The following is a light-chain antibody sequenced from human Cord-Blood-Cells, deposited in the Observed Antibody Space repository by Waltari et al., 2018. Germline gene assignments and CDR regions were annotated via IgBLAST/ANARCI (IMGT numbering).Light chain of an antibody. J-gene: IGKJ5*01. V-gene: IGKV1-39*01. CDR3: QQSYSTPPIT. Sequence: SVGDRVTIPCRASQSISSYLNWYQQKPGKAPKLLIYAASSLQSGVPSRFSGSGSGTDFTLTISSLQPEDFATYYCQQSYSTPPITFGQGTRLEIK. CDR1: QSISSY. CDR2: AAS.